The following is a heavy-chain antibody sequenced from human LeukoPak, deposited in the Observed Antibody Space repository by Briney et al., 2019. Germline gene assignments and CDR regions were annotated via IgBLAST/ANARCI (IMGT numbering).Heavy chain of an antibody. V-gene: IGHV4-4*07. Sequence: SETLSLTCTVSGGSISSYYWSWIRQPAGKGLEWIGRIYTSGSTNYNPSLKSRVTMSVDTSKNQFSLKLSSVTAADTAVYYCARDWVPQYYDILTGYYPAYNWFDPWGQGTLVTVSS. CDR2: IYTSGST. CDR3: ARDWVPQYYDILTGYYPAYNWFDP. D-gene: IGHD3-9*01. CDR1: GGSISSYY. J-gene: IGHJ5*02.